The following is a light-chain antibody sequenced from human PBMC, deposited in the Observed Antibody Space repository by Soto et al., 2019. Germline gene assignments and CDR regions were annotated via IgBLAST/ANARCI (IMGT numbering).Light chain of an antibody. CDR2: ENN. Sequence: QSALTQPPSVTAVPGQKVTVSCSGSNSNIGNNYVSWYQQLPGTAPKVLIYENNKRPSGIPDRFSGSKSGTSATLGITGLQTGDEADYYCGTWDSSLSAGVFGTGTKVTVL. CDR1: NSNIGNNY. CDR3: GTWDSSLSAGV. V-gene: IGLV1-51*02. J-gene: IGLJ1*01.